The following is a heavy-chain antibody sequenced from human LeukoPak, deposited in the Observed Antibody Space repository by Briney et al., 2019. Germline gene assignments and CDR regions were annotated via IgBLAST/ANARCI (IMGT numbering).Heavy chain of an antibody. CDR3: ARVWYYDSSGYYNYYGMDV. D-gene: IGHD3-22*01. CDR2: IIPIFGTA. V-gene: IGHV1-69*13. J-gene: IGHJ6*02. CDR1: GGTFSSYA. Sequence: SVKVSCKASGGTFSSYAISWVRQAPGQGLEWMGGIIPIFGTANYAQKFQGRVTITADESTSTAYMELSSLRSEDTAVYYCARVWYYDSSGYYNYYGMDVWGQGTTVTVS.